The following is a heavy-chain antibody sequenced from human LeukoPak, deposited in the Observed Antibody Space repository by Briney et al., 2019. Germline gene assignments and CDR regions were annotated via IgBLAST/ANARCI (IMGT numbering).Heavy chain of an antibody. V-gene: IGHV3-49*03. CDR2: IRRKSYGGTA. J-gene: IGHJ3*02. CDR3: TTDGKWELLWDDAFDI. CDR1: GFTFGDYA. D-gene: IGHD1-26*01. Sequence: GRSLRLSCTASGFTFGDYAMSWFRQAPGKGLEWVGFIRRKSYGGTAEYAASVKGRFTISRDDSKSMSYLQMNSLKTEDTALYYCTTDGKWELLWDDAFDIWGQGTMVTVSS.